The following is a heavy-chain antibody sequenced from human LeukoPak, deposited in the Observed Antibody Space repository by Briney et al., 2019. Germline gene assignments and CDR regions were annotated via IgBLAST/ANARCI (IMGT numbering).Heavy chain of an antibody. CDR3: GRDARLYCSSTSCYLFDY. CDR2: INPNSGGT. CDR1: GYTYTGYY. V-gene: IGHV1-2*02. Sequence: ASVKLSCKASGYTYTGYYMHWVRQAPGQGLEWMGWINPNSGGTNYAQKFQGRVTMTRDKSISTAYMELSRMRYDDTAVYYCGRDARLYCSSTSCYLFDYWGQGTLVTVSS. D-gene: IGHD2-2*01. J-gene: IGHJ4*02.